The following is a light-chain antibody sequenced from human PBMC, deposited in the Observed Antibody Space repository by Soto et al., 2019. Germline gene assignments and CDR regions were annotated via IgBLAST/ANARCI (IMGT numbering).Light chain of an antibody. CDR1: SSDVGGYNY. J-gene: IGLJ1*01. CDR3: ISYTDRQSYL. CDR2: AVT. Sequence: QSALTQPASVSGSPGQSITISCTGTSSDVGGYNYVSWYQQHPGKAPKLMIYAVTDRPSGVSSRFSGSKSGITASLTISGLQTEEEADYYCISYTDRQSYLFGTGTKVTVL. V-gene: IGLV2-14*01.